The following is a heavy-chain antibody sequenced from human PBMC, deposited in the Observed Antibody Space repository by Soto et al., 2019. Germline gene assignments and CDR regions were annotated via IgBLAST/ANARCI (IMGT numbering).Heavy chain of an antibody. J-gene: IGHJ4*02. D-gene: IGHD5-12*01. Sequence: PGGSLRLSCAASGFTFSSYGIHWVRQAPGKGLEWVAVISYDGTNKYYADSVKGRFTISRDTSKNTLYLQMNRLRAEDTAVYYCAKVGDGYNSYSDYWGQGTLVTVS. CDR3: AKVGDGYNSYSDY. CDR1: GFTFSSYG. V-gene: IGHV3-30*18. CDR2: ISYDGTNK.